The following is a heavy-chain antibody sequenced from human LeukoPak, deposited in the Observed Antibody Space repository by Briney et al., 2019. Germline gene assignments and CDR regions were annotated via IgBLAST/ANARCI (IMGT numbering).Heavy chain of an antibody. V-gene: IGHV3-30-3*01. Sequence: HPGRSLRLSCAASGFTFSSYAMHWVRQAPGKGLEWVAVISYDGSNKYYADSVKGRFTISRDNSENTLYLQMNSLRAEDTAVYYCARDVLTYGSYFDYWGQGTLVTVSS. J-gene: IGHJ4*02. CDR3: ARDVLTYGSYFDY. CDR1: GFTFSSYA. D-gene: IGHD3-10*01. CDR2: ISYDGSNK.